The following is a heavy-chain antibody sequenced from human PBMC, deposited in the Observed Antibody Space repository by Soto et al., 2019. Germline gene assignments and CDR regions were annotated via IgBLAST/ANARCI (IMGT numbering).Heavy chain of an antibody. D-gene: IGHD1-26*01. J-gene: IGHJ5*02. CDR1: GGSISSSSYY. CDR3: ASRREAREGGFDP. V-gene: IGHV4-39*01. CDR2: IYYSGST. Sequence: SETLSLTCTVSGGSISSSSYYWGWIRQPPGKGLEWIGSIYYSGSTYYNPSLKSRVTISVDTSKNQFSLKLSSVTAADTAVYYCASRREAREGGFDPWGQGTLVTVSS.